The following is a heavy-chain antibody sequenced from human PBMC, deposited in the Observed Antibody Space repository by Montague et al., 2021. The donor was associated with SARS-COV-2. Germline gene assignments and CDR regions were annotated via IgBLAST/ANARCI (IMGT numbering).Heavy chain of an antibody. Sequence: SETLSLTCTVSGDSVSRGSSYWSWIRQPPGKGLEWIGYIYYTGSRKYNSSLKSRLTISVDMSKNQFSLKLSSVTAADTAVYYCARHARGEGYTSWFDSWGQGTLVTVSS. J-gene: IGHJ5*01. CDR1: GDSVSRGSSY. V-gene: IGHV4-61*01. CDR3: ARHARGEGYTSWFDS. D-gene: IGHD5-24*01. CDR2: IYYTGSR.